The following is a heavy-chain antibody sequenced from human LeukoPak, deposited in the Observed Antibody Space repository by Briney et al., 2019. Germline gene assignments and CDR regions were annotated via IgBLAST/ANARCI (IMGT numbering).Heavy chain of an antibody. J-gene: IGHJ4*02. V-gene: IGHV4-4*02. CDR2: VSHRGDT. Sequence: PSGTLSLTCAVFGGSISSSNLWSWVRQPPGKGLEWIGEVSHRGDTNYNPSLKSRVTISIDKSKNQFSPRLTSVTAADTAVYYCTRGGLTFGGNWGQGILVTVSS. D-gene: IGHD3-10*01. CDR3: TRGGLTFGGN. CDR1: GGSISSSNL.